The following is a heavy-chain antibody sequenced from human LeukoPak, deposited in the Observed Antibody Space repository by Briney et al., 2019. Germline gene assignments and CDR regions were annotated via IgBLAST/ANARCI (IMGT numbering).Heavy chain of an antibody. Sequence: SETLSLTCTVSGGSISSYYLSWIRQPAGKGLEWIGRIYSRGSTYNPSLKSRVTMSADTSRNHVSLTLNSVTAADTAVYYCARDSGTAGEVKFDPWGQGTLVTVSS. CDR3: ARDSGTAGEVKFDP. CDR2: IYSRGST. J-gene: IGHJ5*02. V-gene: IGHV4-4*07. CDR1: GGSISSYY. D-gene: IGHD3-10*01.